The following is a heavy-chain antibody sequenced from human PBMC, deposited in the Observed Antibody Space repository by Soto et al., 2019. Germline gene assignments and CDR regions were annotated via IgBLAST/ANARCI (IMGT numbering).Heavy chain of an antibody. CDR2: IIPIFGTA. Sequence: VSCKASGGTFSSYAISWVRQAPGQGLEWMGGIIPIFGTANYAQKFQGRVTITADESTSTAYMELSSLRSEDTAVYYCARSKYSSSWILFDYWGQGTLVTVSS. CDR3: ARSKYSSSWILFDY. J-gene: IGHJ4*02. V-gene: IGHV1-69*01. D-gene: IGHD6-13*01. CDR1: GGTFSSYA.